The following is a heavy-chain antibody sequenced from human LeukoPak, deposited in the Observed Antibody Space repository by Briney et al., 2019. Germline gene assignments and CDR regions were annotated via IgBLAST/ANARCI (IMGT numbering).Heavy chain of an antibody. CDR2: ISSSSSYI. J-gene: IGHJ4*02. V-gene: IGHV3-21*04. CDR3: AKDRSGSYPPHSIDY. D-gene: IGHD3-16*02. Sequence: GSLRLSCAASGFTFSSYSMNWVRQAPGKGLEWVSSISSSSSYIYYADSVKGRFTISRDNAKNSLYLQMNSLTAEDTAVYYCAKDRSGSYPPHSIDYWGQGSLVTVSS. CDR1: GFTFSSYS.